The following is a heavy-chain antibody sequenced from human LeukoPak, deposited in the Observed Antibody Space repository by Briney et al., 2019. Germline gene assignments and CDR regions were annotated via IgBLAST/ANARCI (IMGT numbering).Heavy chain of an antibody. CDR1: GGSFNYY. CDR2: INDRGTT. CDR3: AKSLYCGDDCF. Sequence: SETLSLTCAVYGGSFNYYWSWIRQPPGKGLEWIGEINDRGTTKYNPSLKSRVSISVDTSKNQFSLKLSSVTAADTAIYYCAKSLYCGDDCFWGPGTMVTVSS. V-gene: IGHV4-34*01. J-gene: IGHJ3*01. D-gene: IGHD2-21*02.